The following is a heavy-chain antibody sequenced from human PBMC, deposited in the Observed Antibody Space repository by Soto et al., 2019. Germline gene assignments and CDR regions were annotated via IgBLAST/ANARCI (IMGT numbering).Heavy chain of an antibody. J-gene: IGHJ4*02. D-gene: IGHD2-15*01. CDR1: GFNFSSYG. CDR3: ARDPIRLGYCSGGSCGYFDY. Sequence: GGSLRLSCAASGFNFSSYGMYWVRQAPGKGLEWVAVIWYDGSNKYYADSVKGRFTISRDNSKNMLYLQMNSLRAEDTAVYYCARDPIRLGYCSGGSCGYFDYWGQGTLVTVSS. CDR2: IWYDGSNK. V-gene: IGHV3-33*01.